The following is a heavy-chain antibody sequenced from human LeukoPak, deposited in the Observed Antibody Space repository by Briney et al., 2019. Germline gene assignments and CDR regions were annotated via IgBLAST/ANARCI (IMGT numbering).Heavy chain of an antibody. CDR3: ARDLPKELTGYYFDY. J-gene: IGHJ4*02. CDR1: GFTFSSYA. CDR2: ISYDGSNK. Sequence: GGSLRLSCAASGFTFSSYAMHWVRQAPGKGLEWVAVISYDGSNKYYADSVKGRFTISRDNSKNTLYLQMNSLRAEDTAVYYCARDLPKELTGYYFDYWGQGTLVTVSS. V-gene: IGHV3-30-3*01. D-gene: IGHD1-26*01.